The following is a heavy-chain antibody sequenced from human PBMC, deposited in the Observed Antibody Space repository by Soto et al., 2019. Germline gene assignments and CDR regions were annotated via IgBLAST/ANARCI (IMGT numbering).Heavy chain of an antibody. J-gene: IGHJ4*02. CDR1: GFTFNSYG. CDR3: ATWQGSLNFHY. V-gene: IGHV3-33*08. CDR2: IWDDGRGK. Sequence: GGSLRLSCAASGFTFNSYGMNWVRQAPGKGLEWVAAIWDDGRGKDYADSVKDRLFISRDNSKNTLYLQLDSLRPEDTAVYYCATWQGSLNFHYWGQGTLVTVSS.